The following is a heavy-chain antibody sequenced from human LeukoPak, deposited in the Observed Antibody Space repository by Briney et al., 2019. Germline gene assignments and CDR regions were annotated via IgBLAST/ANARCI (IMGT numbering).Heavy chain of an antibody. V-gene: IGHV4-34*01. CDR2: INESGST. CDR1: GGSFSGYY. CDR3: ASYDSSGYYDAFDI. D-gene: IGHD3-22*01. Sequence: SETLSLTCGVSGGSFSGYYWSWIRQSPGKGLEWIGEINESGSTDYNPSLMSRVTISVDTSKNQFSLKLSSVTAADTAVYYCASYDSSGYYDAFDIWGQGTMVTVSS. J-gene: IGHJ3*02.